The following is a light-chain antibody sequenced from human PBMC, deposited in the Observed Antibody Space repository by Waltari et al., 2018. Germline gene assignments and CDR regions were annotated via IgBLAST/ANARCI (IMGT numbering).Light chain of an antibody. V-gene: IGKV1-39*01. CDR1: QTIDRY. CDR2: AAS. Sequence: DIQMTQSPSSLPASVGERVPITCRASQTIDRYLNWYHQKPGKAPKLLIYAASTLQSGVPSRFSGSGSGTDFTLTIIGLQPEDFATYFCQQSYRSPWTFGQGTRVDIK. J-gene: IGKJ1*01. CDR3: QQSYRSPWT.